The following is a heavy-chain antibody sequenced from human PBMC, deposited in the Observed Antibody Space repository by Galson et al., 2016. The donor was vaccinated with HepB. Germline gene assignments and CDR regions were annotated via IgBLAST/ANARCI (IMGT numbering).Heavy chain of an antibody. V-gene: IGHV1-69*13. CDR1: GGTFSTSA. CDR3: ARDQGERWLQLGGYFDY. J-gene: IGHJ4*02. Sequence: SVKVSCKASGGTFSTSAISWVRQAPGQGLEWMGGIIPILGTANYAQKFQGRVTITADESTSTAYMELSSLRSEDTAVYYCARDQGERWLQLGGYFDYWGQGTLVTVSS. D-gene: IGHD5-24*01. CDR2: IIPILGTA.